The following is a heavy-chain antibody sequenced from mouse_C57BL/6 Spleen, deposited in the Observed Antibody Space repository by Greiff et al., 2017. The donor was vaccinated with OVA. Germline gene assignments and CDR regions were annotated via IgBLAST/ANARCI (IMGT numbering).Heavy chain of an antibody. CDR1: GFSFNTYA. Sequence: EVKLVESGGGLVQPKGSLKLSCAASGFSFNTYAMNWVRQAPGQGLEWVARIRSKSNNYATYYADSVKDRFTISRDDSESMLYLQMNNLKTEDTAMYYRVRQTMITTEFAYWGQGTLVTVSA. V-gene: IGHV10-1*01. CDR3: VRQTMITTEFAY. J-gene: IGHJ3*01. CDR2: IRSKSNNYAT. D-gene: IGHD2-4*01.